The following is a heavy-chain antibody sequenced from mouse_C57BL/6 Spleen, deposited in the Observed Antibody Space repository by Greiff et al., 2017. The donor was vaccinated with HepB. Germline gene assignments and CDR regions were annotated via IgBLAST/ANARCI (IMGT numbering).Heavy chain of an antibody. J-gene: IGHJ1*03. V-gene: IGHV1-18*01. CDR2: INPNNGGT. Sequence: VQLKESGPELVKPGASVKIPCKASGYTFTDYNMDWVKQSHGKSLEWIGDINPNNGGTIYNQKFKGKATLTVDKSSSTAYMELRSLTSEDTAVYDCARRTITTGVEDWYFDVWGTGTTVTVSS. D-gene: IGHD1-1*01. CDR3: ARRTITTGVEDWYFDV. CDR1: GYTFTDYN.